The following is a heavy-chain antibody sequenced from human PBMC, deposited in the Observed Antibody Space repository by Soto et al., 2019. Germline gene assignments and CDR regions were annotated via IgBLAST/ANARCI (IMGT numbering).Heavy chain of an antibody. Sequence: GGSLILSCAASGFTFSSYFIHWFRQAPGKGLEWVAVISYEGRNEYYAGSVKGRFTISRDNSKNTVYLQMNSLRTEDTAVYYCAKNERLTSPFSFDFRGQGTLVTLSS. J-gene: IGHJ4*02. CDR2: ISYEGRNE. CDR1: GFTFSSYF. V-gene: IGHV3-30*18. CDR3: AKNERLTSPFSFDF. D-gene: IGHD6-25*01.